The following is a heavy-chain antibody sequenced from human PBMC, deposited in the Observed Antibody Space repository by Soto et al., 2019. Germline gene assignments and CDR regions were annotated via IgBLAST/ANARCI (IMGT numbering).Heavy chain of an antibody. J-gene: IGHJ4*02. CDR2: ITFGGDYA. CDR1: GFIFMNYA. Sequence: HPGGSLRLSCAASGFIFMNYAMSWVRQAPGEGLEWVSSITFGGDYAYYADFVKGRFTISRENSENMLYLQMSSLRAEDTAIYYCAKEVNQGSGTFFEFWGQGTLVTVSS. CDR3: AKEVNQGSGTFFEF. V-gene: IGHV3-23*01. D-gene: IGHD3-10*01.